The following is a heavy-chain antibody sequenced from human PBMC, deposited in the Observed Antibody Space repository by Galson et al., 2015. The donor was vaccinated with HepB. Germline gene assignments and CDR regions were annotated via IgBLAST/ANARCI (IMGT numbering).Heavy chain of an antibody. Sequence: SLRLSCAASGFTFSSYDMHWVRQATGKGLEWVSAIGTAGDTYYPGSVKGRFIISRENAKNSLYLQMNSLRAGDTAVYYCARERAVAGSYYGMDVWGQGTTVTVSS. CDR2: IGTAGDT. V-gene: IGHV3-13*01. J-gene: IGHJ6*02. D-gene: IGHD6-19*01. CDR1: GFTFSSYD. CDR3: ARERAVAGSYYGMDV.